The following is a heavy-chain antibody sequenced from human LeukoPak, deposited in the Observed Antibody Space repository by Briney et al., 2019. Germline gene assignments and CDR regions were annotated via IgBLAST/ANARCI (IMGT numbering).Heavy chain of an antibody. Sequence: GGSLRLSCAASGFTFSSYEMNWVRQAPGKGLEWVSYISSSGSTIYYADSVKGRFTISRDNAKNSLYLQMNSLRAEDTAVYYCARAGRGLRYFDWLTYDYWGQGTLVTVSS. D-gene: IGHD3-9*01. V-gene: IGHV3-48*03. CDR2: ISSSGSTI. J-gene: IGHJ4*02. CDR3: ARAGRGLRYFDWLTYDY. CDR1: GFTFSSYE.